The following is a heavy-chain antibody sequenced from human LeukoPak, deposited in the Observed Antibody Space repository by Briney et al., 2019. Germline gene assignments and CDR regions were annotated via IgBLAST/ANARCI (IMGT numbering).Heavy chain of an antibody. CDR3: AKQGIAAPALDY. D-gene: IGHD6-13*01. Sequence: ASVKVSCKASGYTFTSYYMHWVRQAPGQGLEWMGIINPSGGSTSYAQKFQGRVTMTRDTSTSTVYMELSSLRSKDTAVYYCAKQGIAAPALDYWGQGTLVTVSS. CDR1: GYTFTSYY. J-gene: IGHJ4*02. CDR2: INPSGGST. V-gene: IGHV1-46*01.